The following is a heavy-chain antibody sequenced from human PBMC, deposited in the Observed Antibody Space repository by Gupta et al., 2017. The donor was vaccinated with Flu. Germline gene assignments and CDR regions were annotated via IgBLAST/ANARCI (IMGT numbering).Heavy chain of an antibody. CDR1: GFTFSTYT. V-gene: IGHV3-21*06. CDR2: ISSSSSFI. J-gene: IGHJ3*01. D-gene: IGHD2-8*01. Sequence: GQLVESRGRLLTSGRSLRLSCAASGFTFSTYTLNWVRQAPGKGLEWVSSISSSSSFIYYADSVSGRFTVSRDNAKSSLFVHMANLTAALAATEYWARAVADDNGDSYDDWG. CDR3: ARAVADDNGDSYDD.